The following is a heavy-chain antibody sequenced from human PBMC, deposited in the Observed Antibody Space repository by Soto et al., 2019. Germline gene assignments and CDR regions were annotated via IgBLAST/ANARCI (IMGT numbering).Heavy chain of an antibody. CDR2: MNPNSGNT. CDR1: GYTFTSYD. D-gene: IGHD2-15*01. Sequence: ASVKVSCKASGYTFTSYDINWVRQATGQGPEWMGWMNPNSGNTGYAQKFQGRVTMTRNTSISTAYMELSSLRSEDTAVYYCARAVVVAANDWFDPWGQGXLVTVSS. V-gene: IGHV1-8*01. CDR3: ARAVVVAANDWFDP. J-gene: IGHJ5*02.